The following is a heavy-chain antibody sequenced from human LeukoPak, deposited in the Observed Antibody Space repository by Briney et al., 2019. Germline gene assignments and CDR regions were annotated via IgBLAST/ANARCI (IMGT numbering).Heavy chain of an antibody. J-gene: IGHJ6*02. CDR2: IVVGSGNT. D-gene: IGHD2-15*01. Sequence: SVKVSCKASGFTFTSSAMQWVRQARGQRLEWIGWIVVGSGNTNYAQKFQERVTITRDMSTSTAYMELSSLRSEDTAVYYCARDAATDFYYGMDVWGQGTTVTVSS. V-gene: IGHV1-58*02. CDR3: ARDAATDFYYGMDV. CDR1: GFTFTSSA.